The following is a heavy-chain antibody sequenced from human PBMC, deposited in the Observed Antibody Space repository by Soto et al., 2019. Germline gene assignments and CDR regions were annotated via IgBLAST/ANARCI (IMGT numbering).Heavy chain of an antibody. CDR1: GFTFETSW. Sequence: EVQLVESGGGLVQPGGSLSLPFSASGFTFETSWMTWVRPAPGKGLEWVANIKQDGSEKYYVDSVKGRFTISRDNGKNSLYLQMNSLRGEDTAVYFCVRERISSWGQGTLVTVSS. J-gene: IGHJ4*02. CDR3: VRERISS. V-gene: IGHV3-7*01. D-gene: IGHD2-15*01. CDR2: IKQDGSEK.